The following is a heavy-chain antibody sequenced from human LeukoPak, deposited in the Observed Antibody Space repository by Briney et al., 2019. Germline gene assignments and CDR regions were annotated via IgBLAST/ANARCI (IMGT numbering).Heavy chain of an antibody. CDR1: GFTFSSYA. D-gene: IGHD3-22*01. CDR3: AKHLTYYYDSSGKREYFQH. V-gene: IGHV3-23*01. Sequence: PGASLRLSCAASGFTFSSYAMSWVGQAPGKGLEWVSAISGSGGSTYYADSVKGRFTISRDNSKNTLYLQMNSLRAEDTAVYYCAKHLTYYYDSSGKREYFQHWGQGTLVTVSS. CDR2: ISGSGGST. J-gene: IGHJ1*01.